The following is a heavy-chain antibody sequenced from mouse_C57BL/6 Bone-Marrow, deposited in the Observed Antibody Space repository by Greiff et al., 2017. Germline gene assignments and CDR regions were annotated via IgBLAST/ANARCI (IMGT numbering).Heavy chain of an antibody. CDR2: IDPSDSYT. CDR1: GYTFTSYW. D-gene: IGHD1-1*01. V-gene: IGHV1-69*01. J-gene: IGHJ1*03. Sequence: VQLQQPGAELVMPGASVKLSCKASGYTFTSYWMHWVKQRPGQGLEWIGEIDPSDSYTNYNQKFKGKSTLTVDKSSSTAYMQLSSLTSEVSAVDYCASRGGSPVVAHVDVWGTGTTVTVT. CDR3: ASRGGSPVVAHVDV.